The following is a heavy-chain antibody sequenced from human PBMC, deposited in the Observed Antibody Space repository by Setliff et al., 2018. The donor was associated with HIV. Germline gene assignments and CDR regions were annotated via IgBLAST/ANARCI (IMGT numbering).Heavy chain of an antibody. CDR2: ITGWGFNT. CDR1: GFTFSSYA. D-gene: IGHD2-8*02. J-gene: IGHJ4*02. CDR3: AKDLGGCRGVCSSY. Sequence: GGSLRLSCAASGFTFSSYAMAWVRQTPGQGLEWVSVITGWGFNTYYADSVKGRFTISKDNSMNTLYLQMDSLRAEDTALYFCAKDLGGCRGVCSSYWGQGTLVTVSS. V-gene: IGHV3-23*01.